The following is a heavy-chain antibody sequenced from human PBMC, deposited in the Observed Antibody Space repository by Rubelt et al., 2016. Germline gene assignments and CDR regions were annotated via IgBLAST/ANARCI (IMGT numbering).Heavy chain of an antibody. CDR3: ARGLDDFGAT. V-gene: IGHV1-18*01. CDR2: ISPYKGNT. CDR1: GYTFTSYA. Sequence: QVRLVQSGAEVKKPGASVRVSCKASGYTFTSYAITWVRQAPGQGLEWMGWISPYKGNTNLAQKLQGRVTMTTDTSTNTAYMELSSLRSDDTAVYYCARGLDDFGATWGQGTLVTVSS. D-gene: IGHD2-15*01. J-gene: IGHJ4*02.